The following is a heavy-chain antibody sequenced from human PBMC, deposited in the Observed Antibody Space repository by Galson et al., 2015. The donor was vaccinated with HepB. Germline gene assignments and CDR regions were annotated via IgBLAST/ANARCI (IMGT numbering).Heavy chain of an antibody. CDR2: ISWNSGSI. V-gene: IGHV3-9*01. CDR1: GFTFDDYA. D-gene: IGHD3-3*01. J-gene: IGHJ6*02. Sequence: SLRLSCAASGFTFDDYAMHWVRQAPGKGLEWVSGISWNSGSIGYADSVKGRFTISRDNSKNTLYLQMNSLRAEDTAVYYCARDGYYDFWSGYPRGMDVWGQGTTVTVSS. CDR3: ARDGYYDFWSGYPRGMDV.